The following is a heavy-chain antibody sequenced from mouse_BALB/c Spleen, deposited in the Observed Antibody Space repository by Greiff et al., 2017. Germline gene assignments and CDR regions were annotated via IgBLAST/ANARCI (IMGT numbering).Heavy chain of an antibody. Sequence: EVQLQQSGPSLVKPSQTLSLTCSVTGYSITSCYWNWIRKFPGNKLEYMGYISYSGSTYYNPSLISRISITRDTSKNQYYLQLNSVTTEDTATYYCARYDGRGYFDVWGAGTTVTVSS. D-gene: IGHD2-3*01. V-gene: IGHV3-8*02. CDR3: ARYDGRGYFDV. CDR2: ISYSGST. CDR1: GYSITSCY. J-gene: IGHJ1*01.